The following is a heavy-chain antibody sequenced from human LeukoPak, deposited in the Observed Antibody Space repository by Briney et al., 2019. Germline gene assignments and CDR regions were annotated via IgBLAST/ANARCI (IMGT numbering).Heavy chain of an antibody. CDR1: GGSISSHF. D-gene: IGHD3-9*01. V-gene: IGHV4-59*11. CDR3: ARGRYSAGDNWFDP. J-gene: IGHJ5*02. CDR2: VSDSGVT. Sequence: SETLSLTCRVSGGSISSHFCSWIRPPPGKGLEWVGYVSDSGVTNYNPSLTSRVTISADTSKSQFFLRLSSVTAADTAVYYCARGRYSAGDNWFDPWGRGTLVTVSS.